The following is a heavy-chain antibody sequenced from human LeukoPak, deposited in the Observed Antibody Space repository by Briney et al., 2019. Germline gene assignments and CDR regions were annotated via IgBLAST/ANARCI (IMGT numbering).Heavy chain of an antibody. J-gene: IGHJ3*01. CDR1: GGSISSSSYY. CDR3: AKSMTIQSRPFDV. V-gene: IGHV4-39*01. CDR2: IYYSGST. Sequence: PSETLSLTCTVSGGSISSSSYYWGWIRQPPGKGLEWIGSIYYSGSTYYNPSLKSRVTISVDTSQNQFSLRLSSVTAADTAVYYCAKSMTIQSRPFDVWGQGTMVTVSS. D-gene: IGHD5-18*01.